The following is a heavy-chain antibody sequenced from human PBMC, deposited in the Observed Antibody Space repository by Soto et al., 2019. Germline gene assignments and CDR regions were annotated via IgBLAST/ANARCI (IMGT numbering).Heavy chain of an antibody. Sequence: SATLSLTCTVSGGSISSYYWSWIRQPPGKGLEGIGYIYHSGSTNYNPSLKSRVTISVDTSKNQFSLKLSSVTAADTAVYYCARVWGPSGYYRNDFDYWGQGTLVTVS. D-gene: IGHD3-22*01. CDR2: IYHSGST. CDR3: ARVWGPSGYYRNDFDY. CDR1: GGSISSYY. V-gene: IGHV4-59*01. J-gene: IGHJ4*02.